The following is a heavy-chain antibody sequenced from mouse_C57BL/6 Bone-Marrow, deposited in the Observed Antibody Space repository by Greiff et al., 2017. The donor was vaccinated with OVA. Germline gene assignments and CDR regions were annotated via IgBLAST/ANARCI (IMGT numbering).Heavy chain of an antibody. V-gene: IGHV14-4*01. CDR3: TTYYDGPGGFAY. D-gene: IGHD2-3*01. CDR1: GFNIKDDY. Sequence: EVQLQQSGAELVRPGASVKLSCTASGFNIKDDYMHWVKQRPEQGLEWIGWIDPENGDTEYASKFQGKATITADTSSNTAYLQLSSLTSEDTAVYYCTTYYDGPGGFAYWGQGTLVTVSA. J-gene: IGHJ3*01. CDR2: IDPENGDT.